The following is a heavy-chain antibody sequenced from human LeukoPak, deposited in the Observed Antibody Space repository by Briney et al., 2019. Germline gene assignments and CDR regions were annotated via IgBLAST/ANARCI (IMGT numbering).Heavy chain of an antibody. V-gene: IGHV3-30*02. D-gene: IGHD2-2*01. Sequence: GGPLKLSCAASGLTFSSYGMNWVRQAPGKGLEWVAFIRYDGSNKYYADSVKGRFTISRDNSKNTLYLQMNSLRAEDTAVYYCAKDWGDIVVVPAAMPGSYFDYWGQGTLVTVSS. CDR3: AKDWGDIVVVPAAMPGSYFDY. CDR1: GLTFSSYG. CDR2: IRYDGSNK. J-gene: IGHJ4*02.